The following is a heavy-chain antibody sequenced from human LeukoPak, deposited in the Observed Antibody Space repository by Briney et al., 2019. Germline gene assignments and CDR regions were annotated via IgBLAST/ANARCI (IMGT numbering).Heavy chain of an antibody. Sequence: ASVKVSCKASGYTFTSYDINWVRQATGQGLEWMGWMNPNSGNTGYAQKFQGRVTVTRNTSISTAYMELSSLRSEDTAVYYCAKDHRNGWFGDPNPDYWGQGTLVTVSS. CDR1: GYTFTSYD. CDR3: AKDHRNGWFGDPNPDY. J-gene: IGHJ4*02. CDR2: MNPNSGNT. D-gene: IGHD3-10*01. V-gene: IGHV1-8*03.